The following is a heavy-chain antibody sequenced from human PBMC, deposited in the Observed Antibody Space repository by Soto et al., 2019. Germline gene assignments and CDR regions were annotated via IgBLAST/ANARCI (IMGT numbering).Heavy chain of an antibody. Sequence: ASVKVSCKASGYTFSSYYIHWVRQAPGQGLEWMGMINPNGGRTNYAQKFQGIVTITADESTSSAYMELSSLRSEDTAVYYCARSQGSSTSLEIYYYYYYGMDVWGQGTTVTVSS. CDR2: INPNGGRT. D-gene: IGHD2-2*01. CDR1: GYTFSSYY. CDR3: ARSQGSSTSLEIYYYYYYGMDV. J-gene: IGHJ6*02. V-gene: IGHV1-46*01.